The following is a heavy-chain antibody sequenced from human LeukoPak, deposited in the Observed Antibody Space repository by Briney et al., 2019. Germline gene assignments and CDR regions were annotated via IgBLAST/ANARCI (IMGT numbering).Heavy chain of an antibody. CDR2: INPSGGST. CDR3: ARQEYYYDSSGYLDY. Sequence: ASVKVSCKASGYTFTSYYMHWVRQAPGQGLEWMGTINPSGGSTSYAQKFQGRVTMTRDTSTSTVYMELSSLRSEDTAVYYCARQEYYYDSSGYLDYWGQGTLVTVSS. D-gene: IGHD3-22*01. J-gene: IGHJ4*02. V-gene: IGHV1-46*01. CDR1: GYTFTSYY.